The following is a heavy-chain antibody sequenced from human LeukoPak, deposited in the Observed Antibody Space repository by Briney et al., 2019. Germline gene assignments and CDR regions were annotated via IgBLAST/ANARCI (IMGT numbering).Heavy chain of an antibody. CDR3: ARETYSYDTNWFDP. CDR1: GGSISGYY. J-gene: IGHJ5*02. V-gene: IGHV4-59*01. Sequence: SETLSLTCTVSGGSISGYYWSWIRQPPGKGLEWIGYIYYSGSTNYNPSLKSRVTISVDTSKNQFSLKLSSVTAADTAVYYCARETYSYDTNWFDPWGQGTLVTVSS. D-gene: IGHD5-18*01. CDR2: IYYSGST.